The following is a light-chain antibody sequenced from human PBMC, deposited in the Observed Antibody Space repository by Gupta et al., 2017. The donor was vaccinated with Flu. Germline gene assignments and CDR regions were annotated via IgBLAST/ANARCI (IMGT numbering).Light chain of an antibody. Sequence: EIVLTQSPATLSLSPGERATLSCRASQSVSSYLAWYQQKPGQAPRLLIYDASNRATGIPARFSGSGSGTDFTLTISSLEPEDFAVYYCQRRSNWPITFGQGTXLEIK. CDR3: QRRSNWPIT. J-gene: IGKJ5*01. CDR1: QSVSSY. CDR2: DAS. V-gene: IGKV3-11*01.